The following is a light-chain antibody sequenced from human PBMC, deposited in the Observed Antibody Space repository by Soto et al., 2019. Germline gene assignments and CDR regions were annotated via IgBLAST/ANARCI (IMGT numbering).Light chain of an antibody. CDR2: EVS. Sequence: QSALTQPASVPGSPGQSITISCSGASSDIGPYDYVSWYQHHPGRAPKLLIYEVSNRPSGVSYRFSGSKSGNTASLTISGLQAEDEGDYYCTTFAPGRIYVFGSGTKVTVL. CDR1: SSDIGPYDY. J-gene: IGLJ1*01. CDR3: TTFAPGRIYV. V-gene: IGLV2-14*01.